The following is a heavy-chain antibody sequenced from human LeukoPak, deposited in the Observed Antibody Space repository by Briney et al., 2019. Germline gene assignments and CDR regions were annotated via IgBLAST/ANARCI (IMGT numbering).Heavy chain of an antibody. Sequence: GASVKVSCKASGYTFTSYAMNWVRQAPGQGLEWMGWINTNTGNPTYAQGFTGRFVFSLDTSVSTAYLQISSLKAEDTAVYYCARARGVLLWFGETSHGGHDAFDIWGQGTMVTVSS. D-gene: IGHD3-10*01. CDR1: GYTFTSYA. V-gene: IGHV7-4-1*02. CDR2: INTNTGNP. CDR3: ARARGVLLWFGETSHGGHDAFDI. J-gene: IGHJ3*02.